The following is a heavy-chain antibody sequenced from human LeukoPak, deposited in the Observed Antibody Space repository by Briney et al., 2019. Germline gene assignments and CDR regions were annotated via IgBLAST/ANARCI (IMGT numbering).Heavy chain of an antibody. CDR3: AREKGYYGSGEEFDP. CDR2: INPSGGST. D-gene: IGHD3-10*01. Sequence: GASVKVSCKASGYTFTSYYMHWVRQAPGQGLEWMGIINPSGGSTSYQHKFQGRVTMTRDTSTSTVYMELSSLRSEDTAVYYCAREKGYYGSGEEFDPWGQGTLVTVSS. J-gene: IGHJ5*02. V-gene: IGHV1-46*01. CDR1: GYTFTSYY.